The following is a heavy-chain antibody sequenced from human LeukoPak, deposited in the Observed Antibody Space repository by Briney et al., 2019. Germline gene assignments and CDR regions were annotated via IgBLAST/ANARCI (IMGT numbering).Heavy chain of an antibody. Sequence: PGGSLRLSCAASGFAFSDYDMNWVRQAPGKGLEWVSSITTTSSYIYYADSVKGRFTISGDNAQNSLFLQMNSLRAEDTAVYYCATEEGSRIAVAGSRYWGQGTLVTVSS. V-gene: IGHV3-21*01. CDR1: GFAFSDYD. CDR3: ATEEGSRIAVAGSRY. D-gene: IGHD6-19*01. CDR2: ITTTSSYI. J-gene: IGHJ4*02.